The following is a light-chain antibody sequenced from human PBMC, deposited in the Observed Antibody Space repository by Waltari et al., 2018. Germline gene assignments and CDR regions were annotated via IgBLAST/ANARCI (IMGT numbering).Light chain of an antibody. V-gene: IGKV3-15*01. CDR3: QQYNNWPQT. CDR2: GAS. J-gene: IGKJ1*01. Sequence: DTVMTQSPAILSVSPGQRATLSCRTSQTVTSNLAWYQQKPGQAPRRLMYGASTRATGIPARFSGSGYGTEFTLTISSLQSEDFAVYYCQQYNNWPQTFGQGTKVEIK. CDR1: QTVTSN.